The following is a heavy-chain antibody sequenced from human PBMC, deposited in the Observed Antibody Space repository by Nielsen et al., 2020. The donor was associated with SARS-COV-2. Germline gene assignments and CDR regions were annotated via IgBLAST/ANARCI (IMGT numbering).Heavy chain of an antibody. CDR2: IWYDGSNK. Sequence: WIRQPPGKGLEWVAVIWYDGSNKYYADSVKGRFTISRDNAKNSLYLQMNSLRAEDTAVYYCARSYRRYCSSTSCYTGINWFDPWGQGTLVTVSS. CDR3: ARSYRRYCSSTSCYTGINWFDP. V-gene: IGHV3-33*01. D-gene: IGHD2-2*02. J-gene: IGHJ5*02.